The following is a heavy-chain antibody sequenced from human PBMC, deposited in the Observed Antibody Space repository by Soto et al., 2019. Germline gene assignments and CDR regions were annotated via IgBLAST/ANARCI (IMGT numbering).Heavy chain of an antibody. Sequence: PSETLSPTCAVYGGSFSGYYWSCIRQPPGKGLEWIGEINHSGSTNYNPSLKSRVTISVDTSKNQFSLKPSSVTAADTAVYYCVCHRLKLSPTVDYWGQGTLVTVSS. D-gene: IGHD2-21*02. CDR2: INHSGST. V-gene: IGHV4-34*01. J-gene: IGHJ4*02. CDR3: VCHRLKLSPTVDY. CDR1: GGSFSGYY.